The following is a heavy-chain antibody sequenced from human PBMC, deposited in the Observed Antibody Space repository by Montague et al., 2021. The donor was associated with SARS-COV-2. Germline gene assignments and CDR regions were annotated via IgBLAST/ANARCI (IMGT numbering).Heavy chain of an antibody. D-gene: IGHD5-12*01. Sequence: SETLSLTCTVSGGSISSSSYCWGWIRQPPGKGLEWIGSIYYSGSTYYNPSLKSRVTISVDTSKNQFSLKLSSVTAADTAVYYCARGGYSGYWDYWGQGTLVTVSS. J-gene: IGHJ4*02. CDR1: GGSISSSSYC. CDR3: ARGGYSGYWDY. V-gene: IGHV4-39*07. CDR2: IYYSGST.